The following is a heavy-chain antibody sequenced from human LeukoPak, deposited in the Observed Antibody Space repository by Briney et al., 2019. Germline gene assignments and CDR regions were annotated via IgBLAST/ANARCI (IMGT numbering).Heavy chain of an antibody. Sequence: SETLSLTCTVSGGSISSYYWGWIRQPPGKGLEWIGSIYYSGSTYYNPSLKSRVTISVDTSKNQFSLKLSSVTAADTAVYYCAREELVVNAFDIWGQGTMVTVSS. CDR2: IYYSGST. D-gene: IGHD2-15*01. V-gene: IGHV4-39*07. J-gene: IGHJ3*02. CDR3: AREELVVNAFDI. CDR1: GGSISSYY.